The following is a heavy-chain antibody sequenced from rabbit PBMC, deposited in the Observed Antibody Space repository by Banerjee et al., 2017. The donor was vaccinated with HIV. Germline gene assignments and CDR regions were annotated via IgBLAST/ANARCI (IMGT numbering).Heavy chain of an antibody. V-gene: IGHV1S47*01. CDR2: IYTTDGST. CDR3: ARVITIPYYFDL. Sequence: QEQLVESGGGLVTPGESLKLTCEASGFDFSSNAECWVRQAPGKGPEWIACIYTTDGSTYYANWVNGRFTISRSTSLNTVTLQMTSLTAADTATYFCARVITIPYYFDLWDPGTLVT. CDR1: GFDFSSNA. J-gene: IGHJ4*01. D-gene: IGHD2-1*01.